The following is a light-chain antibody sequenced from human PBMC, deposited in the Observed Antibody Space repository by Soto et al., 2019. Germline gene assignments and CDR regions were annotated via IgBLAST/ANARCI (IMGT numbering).Light chain of an antibody. V-gene: IGLV2-14*01. CDR2: DVS. Sequence: QAVVTQPASVSGSPGQSITISCTGTTSDVGGYNSVSWYQQHPGTAPQLMIYDVSYRPSGVSTRFSGSKSGNMASLTISGLKGDDEADYFCSSYSSTGTRVFGGGTKLTVL. J-gene: IGLJ3*02. CDR3: SSYSSTGTRV. CDR1: TSDVGGYNS.